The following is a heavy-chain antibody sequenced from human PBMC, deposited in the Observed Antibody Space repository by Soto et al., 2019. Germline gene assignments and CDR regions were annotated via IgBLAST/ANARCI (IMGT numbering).Heavy chain of an antibody. J-gene: IGHJ4*02. CDR3: ARDPRPLAAADDY. V-gene: IGHV3-21*01. D-gene: IGHD6-13*01. CDR2: ISSSSYI. Sequence: GGSLRLSCAASGFTFSSYSMNWVRQAPGKGLEWVSSISSSSYIYYADSVKGRFTISRDNAKNSLYLQMNSLRAEDTAVYYCARDPRPLAAADDYWGQGTLVTVSS. CDR1: GFTFSSYS.